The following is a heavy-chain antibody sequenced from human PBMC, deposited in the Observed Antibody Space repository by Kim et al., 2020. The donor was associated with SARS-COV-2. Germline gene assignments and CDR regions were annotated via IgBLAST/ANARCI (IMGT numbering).Heavy chain of an antibody. J-gene: IGHJ3*02. Sequence: LKSRVTMSGDTSQNQFSLKLSSVTAADTAVYYCARQGIAARFYPNDAFDIWGQGTMGTVSS. D-gene: IGHD6-6*01. CDR3: ARQGIAARFYPNDAFDI. V-gene: IGHV4-39*01.